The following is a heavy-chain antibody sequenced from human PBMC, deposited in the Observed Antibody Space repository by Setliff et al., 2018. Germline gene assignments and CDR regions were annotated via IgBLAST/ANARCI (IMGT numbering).Heavy chain of an antibody. V-gene: IGHV4-38-2*01. CDR2: IYHSGST. CDR1: GYSISSGYY. CDR3: ARHVVTMVRAHFDY. D-gene: IGHD3-10*01. J-gene: IGHJ4*02. Sequence: SETLSLTCAVSGYSISSGYYWGWIRQPPGKGLEWIGSIYHSGSTYYNPSLKSRVTISVDTSKNQFSLKLNSVTAADTTVYYCARHVVTMVRAHFDYWGQGTLVTVSS.